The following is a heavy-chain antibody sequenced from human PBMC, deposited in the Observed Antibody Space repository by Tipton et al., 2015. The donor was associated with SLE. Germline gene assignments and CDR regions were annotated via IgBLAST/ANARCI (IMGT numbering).Heavy chain of an antibody. CDR3: AKQEPYRGSYGYFDY. D-gene: IGHD3-16*01. V-gene: IGHV3-53*01. CDR2: IYSGGTT. CDR1: SFTVSNTY. Sequence: GSLRLSCATSSFTVSNTYMSWFRQAPGKGLEWVSVIYSGGTTYYADSVKGRFSISRDMSKNTLYLQMNSLRADDTAIYYCAKQEPYRGSYGYFDYWGQGTLVTVSS. J-gene: IGHJ4*02.